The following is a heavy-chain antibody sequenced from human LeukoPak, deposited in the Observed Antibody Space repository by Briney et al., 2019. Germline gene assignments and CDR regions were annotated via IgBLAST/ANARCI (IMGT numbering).Heavy chain of an antibody. CDR2: ITSSSTTI. CDR3: ARVRGTALVNMYFDY. D-gene: IGHD2-21*02. CDR1: GFTFTSHS. V-gene: IGHV3-48*02. J-gene: IGHJ4*02. Sequence: PGGSLTLSCATSGFTFTSHSMNWVRQAPGKGLEWVSFITSSSTTIYYADSVKGRFTIYRDNAKNSLYLQMNSLRDEDTAVYYCARVRGTALVNMYFDYWSQGTLVTVSP.